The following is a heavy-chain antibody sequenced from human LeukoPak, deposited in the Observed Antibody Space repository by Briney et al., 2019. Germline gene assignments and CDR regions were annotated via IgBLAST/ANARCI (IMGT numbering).Heavy chain of an antibody. D-gene: IGHD3-10*01. CDR1: GYTFTGYY. CDR2: INPNSGGT. Sequence: ASVKVSCKASGYTFTGYYMHWVRQAPGQGLEWMGWINPNSGGTNYAQKFQGRVTMTRDTSISTAYMELSRLRSDDTAVYYCARGFYYGSRGVSWFDPWGQGTLVTVSS. V-gene: IGHV1-2*02. CDR3: ARGFYYGSRGVSWFDP. J-gene: IGHJ5*02.